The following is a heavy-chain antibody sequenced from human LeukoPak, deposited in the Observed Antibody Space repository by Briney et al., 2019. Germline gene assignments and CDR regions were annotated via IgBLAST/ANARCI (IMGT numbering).Heavy chain of an antibody. V-gene: IGHV3-30*04. J-gene: IGHJ4*02. CDR2: ISYDGSNK. Sequence: PGGSLRLSCAASGFTFSSYAMHWVRQAPGKGLEWVAVISYDGSNKYYADSVKGRFTISRDNSKNTLYLQMNSLRAEDTAVYYCASIEYSSSWDYWGQGTLVTVSS. CDR1: GFTFSSYA. D-gene: IGHD6-13*01. CDR3: ASIEYSSSWDY.